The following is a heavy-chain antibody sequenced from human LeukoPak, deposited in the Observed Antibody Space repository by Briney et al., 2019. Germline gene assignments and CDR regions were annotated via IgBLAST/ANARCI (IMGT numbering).Heavy chain of an antibody. V-gene: IGHV3-53*01. CDR2: IYSGGST. CDR1: GFTVSSNY. D-gene: IGHD7-27*01. Sequence: GGSLRLSCAASGFTVSSNYMSWVRQAPGKGLEWVSVIYSGGSTYYADSVKGRFTISRDNSKNTLYLQMDSLRAEDTAVYYCARGPTGDHYYYMDVWGKGTTVTVSS. CDR3: ARGPTGDHYYYMDV. J-gene: IGHJ6*03.